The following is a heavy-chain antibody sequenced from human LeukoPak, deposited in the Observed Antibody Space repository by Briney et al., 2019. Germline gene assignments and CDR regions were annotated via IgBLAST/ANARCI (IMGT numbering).Heavy chain of an antibody. D-gene: IGHD2-21*02. CDR2: ISYDGSNK. Sequence: GGSLRLSCEASGLTFNKYAVHWVRQAPGKGLEWVAVISYDGSNKYYADSVKGRFTISRDNAKNSLYLQMNSLRAEDTAVYYCARSLYCGGDCYSGPFDYWGQGTLVTVSS. CDR3: ARSLYCGGDCYSGPFDY. J-gene: IGHJ4*02. CDR1: GLTFNKYA. V-gene: IGHV3-30*04.